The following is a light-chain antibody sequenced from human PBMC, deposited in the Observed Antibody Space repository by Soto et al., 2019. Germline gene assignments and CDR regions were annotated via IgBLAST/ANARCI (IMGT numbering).Light chain of an antibody. CDR3: QQYSNWWA. J-gene: IGKJ1*01. CDR2: DAS. V-gene: IGKV3-15*01. CDR1: QSVSSY. Sequence: EIVLTQSPATLSLSPGERATLSCRASQSVSSYLAWYQQKPGQAPRLLIYDASTRATGIPARFSGSGSGTEFTLTISSLQSEDFAVYYCQQYSNWWAFGQGTKVDI.